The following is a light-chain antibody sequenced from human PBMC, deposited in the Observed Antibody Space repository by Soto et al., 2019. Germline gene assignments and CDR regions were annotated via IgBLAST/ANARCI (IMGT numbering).Light chain of an antibody. CDR2: EVS. J-gene: IGLJ1*01. Sequence: HSVLTQPASVSGSPGQSITISCTGTISDVGGYNYVSWYQQHPGKAPKLMIYEVSNRRSGVSNRFSGSKSGHTASLNISGLQAEGEADYYCSSYTRSSNFYVFGTGTKVT. V-gene: IGLV2-14*01. CDR3: SSYTRSSNFYV. CDR1: ISDVGGYNY.